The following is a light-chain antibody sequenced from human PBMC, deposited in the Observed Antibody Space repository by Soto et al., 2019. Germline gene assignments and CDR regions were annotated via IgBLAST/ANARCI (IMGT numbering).Light chain of an antibody. V-gene: IGLV3-1*01. CDR2: QDN. Sequence: SSELTQPPSVSVSPGQTASITCSGDKLGNKYACWYQQKPGQSPVLVIYQDNKRPSGIPERFSASNSGNTATLTISGTQAMDEADYYCQAWDSSTVVFGGGTKLTVL. CDR1: KLGNKY. CDR3: QAWDSSTVV. J-gene: IGLJ2*01.